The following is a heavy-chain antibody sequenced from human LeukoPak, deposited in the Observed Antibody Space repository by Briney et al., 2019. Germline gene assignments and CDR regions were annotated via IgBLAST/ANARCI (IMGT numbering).Heavy chain of an antibody. D-gene: IGHD2-15*01. CDR1: GFTVSGYY. Sequence: PGGSLRLSCAASGFTVSGYYLNWVRQAPGKGLEWVSAISGSGGSTYYADSVKGRFTISRDNSKNTLSLQMNSLRTEDTAVYYCAKVTSGGSCYPSDYWGQGTLVTVSS. J-gene: IGHJ4*02. CDR2: ISGSGGST. CDR3: AKVTSGGSCYPSDY. V-gene: IGHV3-23*01.